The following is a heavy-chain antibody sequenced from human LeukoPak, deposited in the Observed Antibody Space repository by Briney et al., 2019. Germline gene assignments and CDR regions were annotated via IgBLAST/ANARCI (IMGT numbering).Heavy chain of an antibody. D-gene: IGHD2-21*02. CDR1: GFTFDDYT. Sequence: GDSVSLSCSASGFTFDDYTMHWLRQAPEKGVEWVSLISWDGGSTYYADSVKARFTISRANSKNSLYLQMNSLRTDDTALYYCASGGDALAYWGQGTLVTVPS. CDR2: ISWDGGST. J-gene: IGHJ4*02. V-gene: IGHV3-43*01. CDR3: ASGGDALAY.